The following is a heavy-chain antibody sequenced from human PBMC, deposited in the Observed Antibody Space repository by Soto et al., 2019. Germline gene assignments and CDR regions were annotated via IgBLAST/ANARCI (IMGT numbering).Heavy chain of an antibody. J-gene: IGHJ6*02. CDR3: ARETGAYYYGMDV. CDR1: GCTFSSYA. Sequence: SVKVSCKASGCTFSSYAISCVRQAPGQGLEWMGGIIPIFGTANYAQKFQGRVTITADESTSTAYMELSSLRSEDTAVYYCARETGAYYYGMDVWGQGTTVTVSS. V-gene: IGHV1-69*13. D-gene: IGHD3-10*01. CDR2: IIPIFGTA.